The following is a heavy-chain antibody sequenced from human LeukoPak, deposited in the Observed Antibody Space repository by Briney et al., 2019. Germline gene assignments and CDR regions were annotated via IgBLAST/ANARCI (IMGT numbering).Heavy chain of an antibody. J-gene: IGHJ4*02. Sequence: GGSLRLSCAASGFTFSSCAMHWVRQAPGKGLEWVILISSDESTTHYRDSVKGRFTISRDNSKNTLYLEMDSLRTEDTAVYYCARATGSGSFLIDYWGQGTLVTVSS. CDR3: ARATGSGSFLIDY. V-gene: IGHV3-30*04. CDR1: GFTFSSCA. CDR2: ISSDESTT. D-gene: IGHD3-10*01.